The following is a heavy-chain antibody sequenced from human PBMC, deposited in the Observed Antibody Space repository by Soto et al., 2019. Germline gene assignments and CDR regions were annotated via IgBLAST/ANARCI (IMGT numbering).Heavy chain of an antibody. Sequence: QVQLVESGGGVVQPGRSLRLSCAASGFTFSSYGMHWVRQAPGKGLEWVAVISYDGSNKYYADSVKGRFTISRDNSKNTLYLQMNSLRAEDTDVYYCAKDTAYYYDSTGDYGMDVWGQGTTVTVSS. CDR1: GFTFSSYG. CDR2: ISYDGSNK. CDR3: AKDTAYYYDSTGDYGMDV. V-gene: IGHV3-30*18. J-gene: IGHJ6*02. D-gene: IGHD3-22*01.